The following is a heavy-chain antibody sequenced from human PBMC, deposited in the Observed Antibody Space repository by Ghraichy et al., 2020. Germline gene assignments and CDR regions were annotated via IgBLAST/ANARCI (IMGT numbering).Heavy chain of an antibody. J-gene: IGHJ3*02. Sequence: SVKVSCKASGGTFSSYAISWVRQAPGQGLEWMGRIIPILGIANYAQKFQGRVTITADKSTSTAYMELSSLRSEDTAVYYCARARAPEFRSDIWGQGTMVTVSS. D-gene: IGHD3-10*01. V-gene: IGHV1-69*04. CDR3: ARARAPEFRSDI. CDR2: IIPILGIA. CDR1: GGTFSSYA.